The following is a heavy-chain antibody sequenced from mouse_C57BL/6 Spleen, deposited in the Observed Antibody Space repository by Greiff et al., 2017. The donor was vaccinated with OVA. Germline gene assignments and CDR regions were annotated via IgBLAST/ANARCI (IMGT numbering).Heavy chain of an antibody. CDR2: INPGSGGT. CDR3: ARSALDYGSTLDY. CDR1: GYAFTNYL. V-gene: IGHV1-54*01. D-gene: IGHD1-1*01. J-gene: IGHJ2*01. Sequence: QVQLQQSGAELVRPGTSVKLSCKASGYAFTNYLIEWVKQRPGQGLEWIGVINPGSGGTNYNEKFKGKATLTADKSSSTAYMQLSSLTSEDSAVYFCARSALDYGSTLDYWGQGTTLTVSS.